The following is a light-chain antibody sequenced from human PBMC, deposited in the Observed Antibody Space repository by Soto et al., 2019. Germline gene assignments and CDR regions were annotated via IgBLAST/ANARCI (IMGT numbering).Light chain of an antibody. Sequence: QSVLTQPPSVSGTPGQKVSISCSGSSANIESHAVDWYQHFPGTAPKLVIYSNNERPSGVPDRFSGSKSGTSASLAINGLQSEDEADYYCATWDEGVQGVLFGGGTKLTVL. CDR2: SNN. CDR3: ATWDEGVQGVL. J-gene: IGLJ2*01. V-gene: IGLV1-44*01. CDR1: SANIESHA.